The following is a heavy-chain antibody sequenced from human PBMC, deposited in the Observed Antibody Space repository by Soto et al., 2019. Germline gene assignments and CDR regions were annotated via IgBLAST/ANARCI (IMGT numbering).Heavy chain of an antibody. CDR2: ISGSGATP. CDR1: GFTFNNYA. V-gene: IGHV3-23*01. D-gene: IGHD2-15*01. Sequence: EVQLLESGGGLLQPGGSLRLSCSASGFTFNNYAMAWVRQAPGEGLEWLSGISGSGATPYYADSVKGRFTISRDNSKNTLFLQMNSLSAEDTAVYFCAKAGYCTGVSCYFYYFDSWGQGTLVTVSS. J-gene: IGHJ4*02. CDR3: AKAGYCTGVSCYFYYFDS.